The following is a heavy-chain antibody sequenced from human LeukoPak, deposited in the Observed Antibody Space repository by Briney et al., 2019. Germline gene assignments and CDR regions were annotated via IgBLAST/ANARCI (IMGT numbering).Heavy chain of an antibody. D-gene: IGHD3-10*01. CDR3: ARDRRGPMVRGVISGMDV. CDR2: ISAYNGNT. V-gene: IGHV1-18*04. J-gene: IGHJ6*04. Sequence: ASVKVSCKASGYTFTSYGISWVRQAPGQGLEWMGWISAYNGNTNYAQKFQGRVTMTTDTSTSTAYMELRSLRSDDTAVYYCARDRRGPMVRGVISGMDVWGKGTTVTVSS. CDR1: GYTFTSYG.